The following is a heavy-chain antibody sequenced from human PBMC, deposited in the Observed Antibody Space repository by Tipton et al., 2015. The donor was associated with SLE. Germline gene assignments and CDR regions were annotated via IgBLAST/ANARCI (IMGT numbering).Heavy chain of an antibody. CDR2: FYNGRSK. Sequence: LRLSCTVSGGSITTSSYYWGWLRQPPGKGLEWLGSFYNGRSKYRNQSFTSRISISVDLSKNPLTLWLTSVTAADTAFYYCARHVGQRGDWFDPWGQGTLVTVSS. J-gene: IGHJ5*02. CDR3: ARHVGQRGDWFDP. V-gene: IGHV4-39*06. D-gene: IGHD1-26*01. CDR1: GGSITTSSYY.